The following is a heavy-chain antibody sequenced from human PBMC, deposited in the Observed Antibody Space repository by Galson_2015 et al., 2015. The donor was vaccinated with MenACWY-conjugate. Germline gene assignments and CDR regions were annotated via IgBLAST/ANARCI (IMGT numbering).Heavy chain of an antibody. CDR1: GYTSTTDS. CDR2: INPSSGTT. D-gene: IGHD2-15*01. Sequence: SVKVSCKASGYTSTTDSIHWVRQAPGQGLEWMRRINPSSGTTTYAQKFQGRVTMTRDTSYMELYSLRSEDTAVYYCAGRNSSGGRGDFDYWGQGTLVTVSS. CDR3: AGRNSSGGRGDFDY. J-gene: IGHJ4*02. V-gene: IGHV1-46*01.